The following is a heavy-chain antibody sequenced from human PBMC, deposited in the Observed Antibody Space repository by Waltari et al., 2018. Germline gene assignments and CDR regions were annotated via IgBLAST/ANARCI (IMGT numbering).Heavy chain of an antibody. V-gene: IGHV3-23*01. CDR1: GLVFNIYA. CDR2: ISSNGDTT. Sequence: QLLESGGGLAQPGGSLRLSCAASGLVFNIYAMSWVRQSPGEGLEWVSGISSNGDTTYYADSVKGRFTISRDKSKNSLFLEMNNLRGDDTAIYYCVKSEISGWYVMDSWGQGTLVSVSS. D-gene: IGHD6-19*01. CDR3: VKSEISGWYVMDS. J-gene: IGHJ4*02.